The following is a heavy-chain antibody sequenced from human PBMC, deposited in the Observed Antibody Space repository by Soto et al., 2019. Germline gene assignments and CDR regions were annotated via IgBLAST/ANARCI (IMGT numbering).Heavy chain of an antibody. CDR3: AKGPRDDFWSGNDY. Sequence: GGSLRLSCAASGFTFSSYAMSWFRQAPGKGLEWVSAISGSGGSTYYADSVRGRFTISRDNSKNTLYLQMNSLRAEDTAVYYCAKGPRDDFWSGNDYWGQGTLVTVSS. D-gene: IGHD3-3*01. V-gene: IGHV3-23*01. CDR2: ISGSGGST. J-gene: IGHJ4*02. CDR1: GFTFSSYA.